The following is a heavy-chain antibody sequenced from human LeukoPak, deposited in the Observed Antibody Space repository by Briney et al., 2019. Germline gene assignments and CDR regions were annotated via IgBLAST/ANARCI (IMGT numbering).Heavy chain of an antibody. CDR1: GFTFSRSS. J-gene: IGHJ4*02. V-gene: IGHV3-21*01. CDR3: ARDSDWNDGLDY. CDR2: ISTSSLYI. D-gene: IGHD1-1*01. Sequence: GGSLRLSCAASGFTFSRSSMHWARQAPGKGLEWVSSISTSSLYIYYADSVKGRFTVSRNNARNSLYLQVNSLRAEDTAVYYCARDSDWNDGLDYWGQGTLVTVSS.